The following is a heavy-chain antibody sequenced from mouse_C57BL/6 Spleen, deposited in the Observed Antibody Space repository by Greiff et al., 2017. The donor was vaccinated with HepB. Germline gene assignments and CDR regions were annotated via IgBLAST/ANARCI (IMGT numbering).Heavy chain of an antibody. CDR1: GFTFSDYG. CDR2: ISSGSSTI. V-gene: IGHV5-17*01. D-gene: IGHD1-1*01. J-gene: IGHJ2*01. CDR3: ARENYYGSSYSFDY. Sequence: EVKVVESGGGLVKPGGSLKLSCAASGFTFSDYGMHWVRQAPEKGLEWVAYISSGSSTIYYADTVKGRFTISRDNAKNTLFLQMTSLRSEDTDMYYCARENYYGSSYSFDYWGQGTTLTVSS.